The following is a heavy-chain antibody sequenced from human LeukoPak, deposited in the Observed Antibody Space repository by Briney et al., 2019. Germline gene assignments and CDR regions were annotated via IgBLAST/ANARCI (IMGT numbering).Heavy chain of an antibody. V-gene: IGHV4-39*07. Sequence: SETLSLTCTVSGGSISTSSYYWGWVRQPPGKGLEWIGNIFYSGSTYYSPSLKSRVTISLDTSRNQFSLKLNSVTAADTAVYYCASTYYYGSGSDYWGQGTLVTVSS. CDR2: IFYSGST. CDR1: GGSISTSSYY. CDR3: ASTYYYGSGSDY. D-gene: IGHD3-10*01. J-gene: IGHJ4*02.